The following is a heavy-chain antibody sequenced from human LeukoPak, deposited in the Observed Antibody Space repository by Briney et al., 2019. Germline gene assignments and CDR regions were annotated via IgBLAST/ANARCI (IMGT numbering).Heavy chain of an antibody. D-gene: IGHD2-2*01. Sequence: APVKVSCKASGGTFSSYAISWVRQAPGQGLEWMGGIIPIFGTANYAQKFQGRVTITADESTSTAYMELSSLRSEDTAVYYCARASCSSTSCHAYYYYYMDVWGKGTTVTVSS. CDR3: ARASCSSTSCHAYYYYYMDV. CDR2: IIPIFGTA. V-gene: IGHV1-69*13. J-gene: IGHJ6*03. CDR1: GGTFSSYA.